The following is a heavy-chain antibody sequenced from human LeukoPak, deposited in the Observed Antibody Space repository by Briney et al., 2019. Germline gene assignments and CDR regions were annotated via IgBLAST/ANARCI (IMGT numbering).Heavy chain of an antibody. CDR2: ISRSGGST. J-gene: IGHJ4*02. Sequence: PGGSLRLSCAASGFTFSIHGMSWVRQAPGKGLEWVSAISRSGGSTYYADSVRGRFTMSRDNAKNSLYLQMNSLRAEDTAVYYCARAPYYYDSSGYSPPDYWGQGTLVTVSS. CDR1: GFTFSIHG. D-gene: IGHD3-22*01. V-gene: IGHV3-23*01. CDR3: ARAPYYYDSSGYSPPDY.